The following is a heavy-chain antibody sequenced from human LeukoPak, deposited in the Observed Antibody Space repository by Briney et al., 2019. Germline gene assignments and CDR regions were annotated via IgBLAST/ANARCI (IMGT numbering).Heavy chain of an antibody. CDR1: GGSISSYY. CDR2: IYYSGST. Sequence: SETLSLTCTVSGGSISSYYWSWIRQPPGKGLEWIGYIYYSGSTNYNPSLKSRVTISVDTSKNQFSLKLSSVTAADTAVYYCARLFYSPCDSSGYRFDYWGQGTLVTVSS. CDR3: ARLFYSPCDSSGYRFDY. D-gene: IGHD3-22*01. V-gene: IGHV4-59*08. J-gene: IGHJ4*02.